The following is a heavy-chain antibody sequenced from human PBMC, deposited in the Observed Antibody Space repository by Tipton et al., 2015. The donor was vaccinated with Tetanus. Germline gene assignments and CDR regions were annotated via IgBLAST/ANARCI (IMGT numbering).Heavy chain of an antibody. D-gene: IGHD3-22*01. CDR2: IYYSGRT. J-gene: IGHJ4*02. CDR3: ARRASDYYDSSMHFDY. CDR1: GGSISSSSYY. V-gene: IGHV4-39*01. Sequence: TLSLTCTVSGGSISSSSYYWGWIRQPPGKGLEWIGSIYYSGRTYYNPSLKSRVTISVDTSKNQFSLKLSSVTAADTAVYYCARRASDYYDSSMHFDYWGQGTLVTVSS.